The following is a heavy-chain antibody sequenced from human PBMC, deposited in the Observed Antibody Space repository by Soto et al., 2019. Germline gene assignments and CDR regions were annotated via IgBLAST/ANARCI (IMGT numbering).Heavy chain of an antibody. CDR3: VKDRMPHNSVWDHFDV. CDR1: GFTFNIIA. D-gene: IGHD1-20*01. V-gene: IGHV3-23*01. J-gene: IGHJ3*01. Sequence: PGGSLRLSCAASGFTFNIIAMSWVRQAPGKGLEWVSGIGGGDRDRYYADSVKGRFTISRDNSKNTVFLQMNSLRAEDTAIYYCVKDRMPHNSVWDHFDVRGPGTMVTVSS. CDR2: IGGGDRDR.